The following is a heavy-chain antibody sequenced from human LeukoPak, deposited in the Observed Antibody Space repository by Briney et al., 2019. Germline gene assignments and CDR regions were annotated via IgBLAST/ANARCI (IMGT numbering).Heavy chain of an antibody. J-gene: IGHJ6*03. CDR1: GYTFTAYY. D-gene: IGHD1-7*01. CDR2: INPNSGGT. Sequence: GASVKVSCKTSGYTFTAYYMHWVPQAPGQGLEWMGWINPNSGGTNYAQKFQGRVTMTRDTSISTAYMELSRLRSDDTAVYYCARGGRLELLIYYYYYMDVWGKGTTVTVSS. CDR3: ARGGRLELLIYYYYYMDV. V-gene: IGHV1-2*02.